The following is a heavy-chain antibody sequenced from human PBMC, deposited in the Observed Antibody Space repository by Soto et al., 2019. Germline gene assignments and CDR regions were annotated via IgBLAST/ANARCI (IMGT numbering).Heavy chain of an antibody. V-gene: IGHV4-31*03. Sequence: SETLSLTCSVSGGSISSGGYYWSWIRQHPGKGLEWIGYIYYSGSTYYNPSLRSRVTISVDTSKNQFSLNLTSVTAADTAVYYCARGQRSGGHSTIQDSWGQGTLVTVSS. CDR3: ARGQRSGGHSTIQDS. CDR1: GGSISSGGYY. CDR2: IYYSGST. D-gene: IGHD1-1*01. J-gene: IGHJ4*02.